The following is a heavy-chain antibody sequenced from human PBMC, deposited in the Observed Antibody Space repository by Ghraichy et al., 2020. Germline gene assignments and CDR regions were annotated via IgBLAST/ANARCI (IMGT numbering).Heavy chain of an antibody. CDR1: GYTFTGYY. Sequence: ASVKVSCKASGYTFTGYYMHWVRQAPGQGLEWMGRINPNSGGTNYAQKFQGRVTMTRDTSISTAYMELSRLRSDDTAVYYCARAYRRNAGRDGYNAVGYWGQGTLVTVSS. CDR3: ARAYRRNAGRDGYNAVGY. CDR2: INPNSGGT. V-gene: IGHV1-2*06. J-gene: IGHJ4*02. D-gene: IGHD5-24*01.